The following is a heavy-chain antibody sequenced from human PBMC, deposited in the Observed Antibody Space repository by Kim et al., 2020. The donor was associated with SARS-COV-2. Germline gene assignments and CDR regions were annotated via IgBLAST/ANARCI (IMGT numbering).Heavy chain of an antibody. Sequence: GGSLRLSCAASGFTFSSYAMSWVRQAPGKGLEWVSAISGSGGSTYYADSVKGRFTISRDNSKNTLYLQMNSLRAEDTAVYYCALPLQMVSFGYWGQGTLVTVSS. CDR2: ISGSGGST. V-gene: IGHV3-23*01. CDR3: ALPLQMVSFGY. D-gene: IGHD2-8*01. CDR1: GFTFSSYA. J-gene: IGHJ4*02.